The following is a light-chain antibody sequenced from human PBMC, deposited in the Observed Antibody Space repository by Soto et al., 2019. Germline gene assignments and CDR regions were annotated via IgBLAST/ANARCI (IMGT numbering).Light chain of an antibody. CDR3: QHYSSYSEA. V-gene: IGKV1-5*03. CDR1: QTISSW. Sequence: DIQMTQSPSTLSGSVGDRVTITCRASQTISSWLAWYQQKPGKAPKLLIYKASTLKSGVPSRFSGSGSGTEFTLTISSLQPDDFATYYCQHYSSYSEAFGKGTKVDIK. CDR2: KAS. J-gene: IGKJ1*01.